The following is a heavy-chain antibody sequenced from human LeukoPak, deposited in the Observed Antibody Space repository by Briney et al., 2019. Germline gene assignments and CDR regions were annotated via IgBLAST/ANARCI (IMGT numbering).Heavy chain of an antibody. D-gene: IGHD1-26*01. Sequence: SETLSLTCTVSGGSISSYYWSWIRQPPGKGLEWIGYVYYSGSTNYNPSLKSRVTISVDTSKNQFSLKLSSVTAADTAVYYCAREAVGSGQVVFDYWGQGTLVTVSS. V-gene: IGHV4-59*01. J-gene: IGHJ4*02. CDR1: GGSISSYY. CDR3: AREAVGSGQVVFDY. CDR2: VYYSGST.